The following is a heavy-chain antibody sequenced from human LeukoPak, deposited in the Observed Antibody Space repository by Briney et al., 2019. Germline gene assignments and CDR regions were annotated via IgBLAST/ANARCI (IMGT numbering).Heavy chain of an antibody. CDR1: GYTFTSYA. CDR2: INAGNGNT. Sequence: GASVKVSCKASGYTFTSYAMHWVRQAPGQRLEWMGWINAGNGNTKYPQKFQGRVTITRDTSASTAYMELSSLRSEDTAVYYCARDSYGSGSYPLGYWGQGTLVTVSS. V-gene: IGHV1-3*01. D-gene: IGHD3-10*01. CDR3: ARDSYGSGSYPLGY. J-gene: IGHJ4*02.